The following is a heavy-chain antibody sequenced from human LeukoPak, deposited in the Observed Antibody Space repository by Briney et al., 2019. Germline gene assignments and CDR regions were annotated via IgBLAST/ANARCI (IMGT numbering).Heavy chain of an antibody. Sequence: SETLSLTCAVYGGSFSGYYWSWIRQPPGKGLEWIGEINHSGSTNYNPSLKSRVTISVDTSKNQFSLKLSSVTAADTAVYYCAREDMVRGLGGWFDPWGQGTLVTVSS. V-gene: IGHV4-34*01. CDR2: INHSGST. J-gene: IGHJ5*02. D-gene: IGHD3-10*01. CDR1: GGSFSGYY. CDR3: AREDMVRGLGGWFDP.